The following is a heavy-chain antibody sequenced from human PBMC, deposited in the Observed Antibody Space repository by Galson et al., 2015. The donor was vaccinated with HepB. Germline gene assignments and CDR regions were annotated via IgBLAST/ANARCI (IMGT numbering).Heavy chain of an antibody. Sequence: CAISGDSVSSESAAWNWIRQSPSRGLEWLGRTYYRSRWYNDYALSLKSRITINPDTVKNQFSLQLNSVTPEDTAVYYCARDVGWGLDALDIWGQGTMVIVSS. CDR2: TYYRSRWYN. J-gene: IGHJ3*02. V-gene: IGHV6-1*01. CDR1: GDSVSSESAA. D-gene: IGHD7-27*01. CDR3: ARDVGWGLDALDI.